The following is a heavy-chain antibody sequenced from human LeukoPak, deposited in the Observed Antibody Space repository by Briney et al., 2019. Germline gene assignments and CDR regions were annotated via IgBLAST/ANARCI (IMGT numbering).Heavy chain of an antibody. V-gene: IGHV3-23*01. Sequence: GGSLRLSCAASGFTFSSYWMSWVRQAPGKGLDWVSVISGSGDSTHYADSVNGRFTISRDNSENTLHLQMSSVRVEDTAIYYCTTLSDAIAAAGTRNYWGQGTLVTVSS. CDR2: ISGSGDST. D-gene: IGHD6-13*01. CDR1: GFTFSSYW. CDR3: TTLSDAIAAAGTRNY. J-gene: IGHJ4*02.